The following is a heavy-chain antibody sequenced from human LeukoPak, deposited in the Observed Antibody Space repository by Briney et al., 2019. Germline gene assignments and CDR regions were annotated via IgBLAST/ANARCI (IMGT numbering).Heavy chain of an antibody. CDR2: INYSGST. CDR3: ARERSSGSYPLDFDY. CDR1: GGSFSGYY. D-gene: IGHD1-26*01. V-gene: IGHV4-34*01. J-gene: IGHJ4*02. Sequence: SETLSLTCAVYGGSFSGYYWSWIRQPPGKGLEWIGEINYSGSTNYNPSLKSRVTISVDTSKNQFSLKLSSVTAADTAVYYCARERSSGSYPLDFDYWGQGTLVTVSS.